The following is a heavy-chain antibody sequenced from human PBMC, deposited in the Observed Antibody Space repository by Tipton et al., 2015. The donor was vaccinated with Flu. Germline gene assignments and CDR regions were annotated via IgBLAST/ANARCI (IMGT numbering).Heavy chain of an antibody. V-gene: IGHV1-18*01. CDR3: GREGDSGGNGEGSDN. D-gene: IGHD3-10*01. CDR2: ISAYNGNT. CDR1: GYTFTSYG. J-gene: IGHJ4*02. Sequence: QSGPEVKKPGASVKVSCKASGYTFTSYGISWVRPAPGQRLEWMGWISAYNGNTNYAKKLQGRVTMTTDTSTSTAYMELRSLRSDDTAVYYCGREGDSGGNGEGSDNRGEGTVVTDSS.